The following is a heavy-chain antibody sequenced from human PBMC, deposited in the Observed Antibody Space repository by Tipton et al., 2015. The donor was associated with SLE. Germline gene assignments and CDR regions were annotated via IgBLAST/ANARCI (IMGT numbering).Heavy chain of an antibody. Sequence: TLSLTCAVYCGPFSIYYFNWIRQSPGKGLEWIAEIDHSGRTRYNPSLKSRVTISADMPKNQFSLKITSVTAADTAVYYCARDTGNWGNEFDPWGQGTLVTVSS. CDR1: CGPFSIYY. CDR3: ARDTGNWGNEFDP. D-gene: IGHD3-16*01. CDR2: IDHSGRT. J-gene: IGHJ5*02. V-gene: IGHV4-34*01.